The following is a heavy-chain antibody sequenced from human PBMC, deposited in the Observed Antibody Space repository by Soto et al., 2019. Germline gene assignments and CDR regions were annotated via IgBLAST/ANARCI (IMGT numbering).Heavy chain of an antibody. J-gene: IGHJ5*02. CDR1: GYTFTSPT. CDR3: ARAAPRYCGGGTCYFDWFDP. CDR2: INAGNGDT. D-gene: IGHD2-21*01. Sequence: QVQFVQSGAEEKKPGASVKVSCKASGYTFTSPTIHWVRQAPGQSLEWMGWINAGNGDTKYSQNFQGRVTITRDTSASTAYMELSSLRSEDTAVYYCARAAPRYCGGGTCYFDWFDPWGQGTLVTVSS. V-gene: IGHV1-3*05.